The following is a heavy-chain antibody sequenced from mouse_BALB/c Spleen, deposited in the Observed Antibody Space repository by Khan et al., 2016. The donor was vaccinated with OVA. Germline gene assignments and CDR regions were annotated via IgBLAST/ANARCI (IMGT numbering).Heavy chain of an antibody. CDR1: GFTFSTYG. CDR3: ARLAYYYNSEGFAY. J-gene: IGHJ3*01. Sequence: EVELVESGGDFVRPGGSLKLSCAASGFTFSTYGMSWVRQTPDKRLEWVATINTGGAYTYYPDSVKGRFTISRDNAKNTLYLQLSSLKFEDKAIYYCARLAYYYNSEGFAYWGQGTLVTVSA. D-gene: IGHD1-1*01. V-gene: IGHV5-6*01. CDR2: INTGGAYT.